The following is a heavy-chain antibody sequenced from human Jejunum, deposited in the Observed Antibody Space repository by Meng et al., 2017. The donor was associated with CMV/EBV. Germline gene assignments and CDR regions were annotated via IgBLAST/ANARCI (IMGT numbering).Heavy chain of an antibody. D-gene: IGHD4-17*01. CDR2: ISWNSGSI. V-gene: IGHV3-9*01. Sequence: YGFTFDVYAMHWVRQAPGKGLEWVSGISWNSGSIGYADSVKGRFTISRDNAKNSLYLQMNSLRTEDTALYFCVKLQGDYANDPNDYWGQGTLVTVSS. J-gene: IGHJ4*02. CDR3: VKLQGDYANDPNDY. CDR1: GFTFDVYA.